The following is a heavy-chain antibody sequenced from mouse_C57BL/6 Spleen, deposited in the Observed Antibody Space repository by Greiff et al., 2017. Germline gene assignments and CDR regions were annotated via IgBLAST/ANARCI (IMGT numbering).Heavy chain of an antibody. V-gene: IGHV1-4*01. CDR3: AREELGYYFDY. J-gene: IGHJ2*01. D-gene: IGHD4-1*01. CDR1: GYTFTSYT. Sequence: QVQLKESGAELARPGASVKMSCKASGYTFTSYTMHWVKQRPGQGLEWIGYINPSSGYTKYNQKFKDKATLTADKSSSTAYMQLSSLTSEDSAVYYWAREELGYYFDYWGQGTTLTVSS. CDR2: INPSSGYT.